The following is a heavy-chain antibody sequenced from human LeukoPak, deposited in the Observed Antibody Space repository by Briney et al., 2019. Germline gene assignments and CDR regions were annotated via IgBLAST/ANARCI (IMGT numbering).Heavy chain of an antibody. J-gene: IGHJ4*02. CDR1: GFTFSSYA. CDR3: AKDKYSRRPTVGSSSWFTDY. V-gene: IGHV3-23*01. Sequence: GGSLRLSCAASGFTFSSYAMSWVRQAPGKGLEWVSAISGSGGSTYYADSVKGRFTISRDNSKNTLYLQMNSLRAEDTAVYYCAKDKYSRRPTVGSSSWFTDYWGQGTLVTVSS. D-gene: IGHD6-13*01. CDR2: ISGSGGST.